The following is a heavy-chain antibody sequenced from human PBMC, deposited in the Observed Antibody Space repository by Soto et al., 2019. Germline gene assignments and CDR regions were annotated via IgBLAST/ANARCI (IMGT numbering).Heavy chain of an antibody. D-gene: IGHD3-10*01. Sequence: SETLSLTCTVSGGSISSYYWSWIRPPAGKGLEWIGRIYTSGSTNYNPSLKSRVTMSVDTSKNQFSLKLSSVTAADTAVCYCAREAWGYGSGPAFDIWGQGTMVT. CDR1: GGSISSYY. CDR3: AREAWGYGSGPAFDI. CDR2: IYTSGST. V-gene: IGHV4-4*07. J-gene: IGHJ3*02.